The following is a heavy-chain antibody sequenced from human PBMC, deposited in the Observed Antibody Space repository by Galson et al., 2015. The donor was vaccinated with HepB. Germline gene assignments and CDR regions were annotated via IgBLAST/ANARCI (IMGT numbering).Heavy chain of an antibody. J-gene: IGHJ2*01. D-gene: IGHD6-13*01. CDR2: IIPILGIA. CDR1: GGTFSSYT. Sequence: SVKVSCKASGGTFSSYTISWVRQAPGQGLEWMGRIIPILGIANYAQKFQGRVTITADKSTSTAYTELSSLRSEDTAVCYCARDTAAAGTYWYFDLWGRGTLVTVSS. CDR3: ARDTAAAGTYWYFDL. V-gene: IGHV1-69*04.